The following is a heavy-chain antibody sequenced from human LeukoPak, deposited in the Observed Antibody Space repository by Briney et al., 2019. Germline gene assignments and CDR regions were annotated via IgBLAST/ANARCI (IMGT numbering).Heavy chain of an antibody. D-gene: IGHD3-22*01. J-gene: IGHJ4*02. CDR1: GFTCSNYA. CDR2: ISGSSVST. CDR3: ARERMNYNDNSGYYHFDY. Sequence: PGGSLRLFCAASGFTCSNYAMSWVRQAPGKGLEWVSDISGSSVSTYYADSVKGRFTISRDNSKNRLFLQMNSLRGEDTAVHYCARERMNYNDNSGYYHFDYWGQGTLVTVSS. V-gene: IGHV3-23*01.